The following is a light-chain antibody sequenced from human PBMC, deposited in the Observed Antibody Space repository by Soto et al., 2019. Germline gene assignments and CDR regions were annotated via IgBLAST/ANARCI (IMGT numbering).Light chain of an antibody. CDR3: HKYNRWGFT. V-gene: IGKV1-5*03. Sequence: DIQMTQSPSTLSSSVGDRVTITCRASQSISSWLAWYQQKPGKAPKLLIYKASSLKSGVPSRFSGSGSGTEFILTISSLQPDDFETYSCHKYNRWGFTFGPGTKVDIK. CDR1: QSISSW. CDR2: KAS. J-gene: IGKJ3*01.